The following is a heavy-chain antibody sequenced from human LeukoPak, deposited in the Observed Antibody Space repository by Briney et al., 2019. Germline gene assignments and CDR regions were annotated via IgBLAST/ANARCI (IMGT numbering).Heavy chain of an antibody. D-gene: IGHD3-16*01. J-gene: IGHJ5*02. V-gene: IGHV3-48*02. Sequence: GGSLRLSCAASGFTFSSYGMHWVRQAPGKGLEWVSYISSGSTTIYYADSVKGRFTISRDNAKNSLYLQMNSLRDEDTAVYYCVRDMTPWGQGTLVTVSS. CDR1: GFTFSSYG. CDR3: VRDMTP. CDR2: ISSGSTTI.